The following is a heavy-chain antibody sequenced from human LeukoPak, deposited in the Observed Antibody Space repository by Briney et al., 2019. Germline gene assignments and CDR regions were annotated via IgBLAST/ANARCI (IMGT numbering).Heavy chain of an antibody. Sequence: SETLSLTCTVSGGTISSYYWNWIRPPPGKGLEWIGYIHSSGSTKYNPSLKSRVTISVDTSKNQFSLKLSSVTAADRAVYYCARWYSSGWAFDYWGQGTLVTVSS. J-gene: IGHJ4*02. V-gene: IGHV4-59*08. CDR3: ARWYSSGWAFDY. D-gene: IGHD6-19*01. CDR1: GGTISSYY. CDR2: IHSSGST.